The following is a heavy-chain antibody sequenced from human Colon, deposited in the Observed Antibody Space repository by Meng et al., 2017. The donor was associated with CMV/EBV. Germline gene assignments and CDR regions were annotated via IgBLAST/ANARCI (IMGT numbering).Heavy chain of an antibody. CDR1: GFTFNDYG. J-gene: IGHJ4*02. D-gene: IGHD3-3*01. V-gene: IGHV3-23*01. CDR3: AKSPRWGDFWNLGDY. Sequence: SGFTFNDYGMNWVRQAPGKGVEWVASITGSGGTTYYGDSVKGRFTISRDNSKRTVHLQMNSLRAEDTAVYYCAKSPRWGDFWNLGDYWGQGTLVTVSS. CDR2: ITGSGGTT.